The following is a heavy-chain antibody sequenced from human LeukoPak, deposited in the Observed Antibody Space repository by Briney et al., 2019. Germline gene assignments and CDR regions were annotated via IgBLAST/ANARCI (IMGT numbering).Heavy chain of an antibody. D-gene: IGHD5-12*01. CDR2: INHSGST. J-gene: IGHJ4*02. Sequence: SETLSLTCAVYGGSFSGYYWGWIRQPPGKGLEWIGEINHSGSTNYNPSLKSRVTISVDTSKNQFSLKLSSVTAADTAVYYCARDHSGYSIDYWGQGTLVTVSS. V-gene: IGHV4-34*01. CDR3: ARDHSGYSIDY. CDR1: GGSFSGYY.